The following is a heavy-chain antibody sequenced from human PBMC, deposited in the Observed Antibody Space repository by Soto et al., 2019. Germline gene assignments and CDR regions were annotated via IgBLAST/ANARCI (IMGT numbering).Heavy chain of an antibody. CDR3: ARGGGTYCGGDCYEHYFDY. CDR2: IIPIFGTA. V-gene: IGHV1-69*06. CDR1: GGTFSSYA. Sequence: ASVKVSCKASGGTFSSYAISWVRQAPGQGLEWMGGIIPIFGTANYAQKFQGRVTITADKSTSTAYMELSSLRSEDTAVYYCARGGGTYCGGDCYEHYFDYWGQGTLVTVSS. D-gene: IGHD2-21*02. J-gene: IGHJ4*02.